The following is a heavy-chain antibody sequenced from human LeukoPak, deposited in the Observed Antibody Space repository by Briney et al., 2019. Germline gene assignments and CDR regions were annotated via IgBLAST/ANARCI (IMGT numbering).Heavy chain of an antibody. CDR2: IYHSGST. J-gene: IGHJ4*02. V-gene: IGHV4-59*01. CDR3: ARGRVPGA. D-gene: IGHD6-19*01. CDR1: GVSITSYF. Sequence: TSETLSLTCTVSGVSITSYFWRWIRQPPGGGLEWIVYIYHSGSTNSNPSIKSRVSISLDTSKNQVSLKLSSVTAADTAVYYCARGRVPGAWGQGTLVTVSS.